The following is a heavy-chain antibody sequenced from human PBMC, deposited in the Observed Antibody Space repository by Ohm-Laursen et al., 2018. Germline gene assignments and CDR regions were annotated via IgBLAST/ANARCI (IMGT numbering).Heavy chain of an antibody. CDR1: GFTFSTYS. V-gene: IGHV3-48*01. Sequence: SLRLSCAASGFTFSTYSMNWVRQAPGKGLQWVSYIDTSSRGIYSADSVKGRFTISRDNAKNSLYLQMNSLRVEDTAMYFCGKGYSGGPGHGNYFDPWGQGTLVTVSS. CDR3: GKGYSGGPGHGNYFDP. CDR2: IDTSSRGI. J-gene: IGHJ5*02. D-gene: IGHD2-15*01.